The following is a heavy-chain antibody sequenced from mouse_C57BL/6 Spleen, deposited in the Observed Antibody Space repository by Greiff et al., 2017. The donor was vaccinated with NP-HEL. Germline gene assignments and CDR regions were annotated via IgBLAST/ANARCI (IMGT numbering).Heavy chain of an antibody. Sequence: QVQLQQPGAELVKPGASVKLSCKASGYTFTSYWMHWVKQRPGRGLEWIGRIDPNSGGTKYNEKFKSKATLTVDKPSSTAYMQLSSLTSEDSAVYYCARRTSINTGPVGYFDVWGTGTTVTVSS. CDR2: IDPNSGGT. V-gene: IGHV1-72*01. CDR3: ARRTSINTGPVGYFDV. D-gene: IGHD1-1*01. J-gene: IGHJ1*03. CDR1: GYTFTSYW.